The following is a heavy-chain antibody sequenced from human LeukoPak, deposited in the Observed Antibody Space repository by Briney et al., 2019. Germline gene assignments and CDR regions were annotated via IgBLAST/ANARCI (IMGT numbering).Heavy chain of an antibody. CDR3: ARKASRSSYYFDY. CDR2: IIPIFGTA. J-gene: IGHJ4*02. V-gene: IGHV1-69*05. CDR1: GGTFSSYA. Sequence: SVNVSCKASGGTFSSYAISWVRQAPGQGLEWMGGIIPIFGTANYAQKFQGRVTITTDESTSTAYMELSSLRSEDTAVYYCARKASRSSYYFDYWGQGTLVTVSS. D-gene: IGHD6-6*01.